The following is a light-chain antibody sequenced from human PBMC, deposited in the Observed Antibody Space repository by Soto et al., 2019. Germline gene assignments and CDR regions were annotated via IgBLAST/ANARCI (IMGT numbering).Light chain of an antibody. CDR2: YMS. J-gene: IGKJ1*01. V-gene: IGKV3-11*01. CDR1: QYVGSR. Sequence: EIVLTQSPATLSSSPGETATLSCRASQYVGSRLAWYQHKPGQAPRLLIYYMSKRATGIPARFSGSGSGTDVTLTISRLAPDDFAIYYCHQRQSWPRTFGQGTKVEIK. CDR3: HQRQSWPRT.